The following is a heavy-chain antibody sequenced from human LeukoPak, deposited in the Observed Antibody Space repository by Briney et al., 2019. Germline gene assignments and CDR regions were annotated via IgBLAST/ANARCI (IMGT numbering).Heavy chain of an antibody. D-gene: IGHD4-23*01. J-gene: IGHJ3*02. CDR2: ISGSGSTI. V-gene: IGHV3-11*04. CDR3: ARRLRWSPRGAFDI. CDR1: GFTFGDYS. Sequence: GGSLRLSCAASGFTFGDYSMTWIRQAPGKGLEWVSYISGSGSTIYYADSVKGRFTISRDNAKNSLYLQMNSLRAGDTAVYYCARRLRWSPRGAFDIWGQGTMVTVSS.